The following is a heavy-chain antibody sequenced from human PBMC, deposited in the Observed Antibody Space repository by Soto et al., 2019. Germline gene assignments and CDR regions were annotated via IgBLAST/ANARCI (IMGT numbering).Heavy chain of an antibody. J-gene: IGHJ4*02. CDR2: IYPSDSDT. D-gene: IGHD3-3*01. V-gene: IGHV5-51*01. CDR3: ARGGVSTRTFDY. Sequence: GESLKISCKGSGYNFAGCWIAWVRQMPGKGLELMGIIYPSDSDTRYRPSFQGQVTISADKSISSAYLQWSSLRASDTAMYYCARGGVSTRTFDYWGQGTPATVSS. CDR1: GYNFAGCW.